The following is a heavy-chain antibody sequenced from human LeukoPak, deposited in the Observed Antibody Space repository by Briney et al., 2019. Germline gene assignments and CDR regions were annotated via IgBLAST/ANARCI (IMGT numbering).Heavy chain of an antibody. V-gene: IGHV6-1*01. J-gene: IGHJ3*02. CDR2: TYYRSKWYN. D-gene: IGHD3-16*02. Sequence: SQTLSLTCAISGDSVSSNSAAWNWIRQSPSRGLEWLGRTYYRSKWYNDYAVSVKSRITINPDTPKNQFSLQLNSVTPEDMAVYYCARDRYDYIWGSYRRFGAFDIWGQGTMVTVSS. CDR3: ARDRYDYIWGSYRRFGAFDI. CDR1: GDSVSSNSAA.